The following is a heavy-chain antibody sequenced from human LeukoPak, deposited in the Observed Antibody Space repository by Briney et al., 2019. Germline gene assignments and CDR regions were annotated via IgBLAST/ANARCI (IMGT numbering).Heavy chain of an antibody. Sequence: PGGSLRLSCAASGFTFSSYAMSWVRQAPGKGLEWVSGISWNSGSIGYADSVKGRFTISRDNAKNSLYLQMNSLRAEDTALYYCAKDMAPHLLANYGMDVWGQGTTVTVSS. CDR3: AKDMAPHLLANYGMDV. J-gene: IGHJ6*02. V-gene: IGHV3-9*01. CDR2: ISWNSGSI. CDR1: GFTFSSYA. D-gene: IGHD2-8*02.